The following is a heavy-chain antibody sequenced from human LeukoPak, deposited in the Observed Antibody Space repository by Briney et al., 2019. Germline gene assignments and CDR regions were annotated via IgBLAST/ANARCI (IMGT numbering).Heavy chain of an antibody. D-gene: IGHD3-3*01. J-gene: IGHJ5*02. CDR2: IIPIFGTA. V-gene: IGHV1-69*05. CDR1: GGTFSSYA. Sequence: VASGKVSCKASGGTFSSYAISWVRQAPGQGLEWMGGIIPIFGTANYAQKFQGRVTITTDESTSTAYMELSSLRSEDTAVYYCARVHYDFWSGYYLGFDPWGQGTLVTVSS. CDR3: ARVHYDFWSGYYLGFDP.